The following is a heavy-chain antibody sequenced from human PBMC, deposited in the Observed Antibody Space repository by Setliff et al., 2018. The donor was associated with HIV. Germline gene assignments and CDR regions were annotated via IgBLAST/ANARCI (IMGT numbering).Heavy chain of an antibody. D-gene: IGHD3-22*01. CDR3: ARVDMGYYYDSSGYSHFDH. CDR2: ICPGDSDT. V-gene: IGHV5-51*01. J-gene: IGHJ4*02. CDR1: GYSFTRNW. Sequence: GESLKISCEASGYSFTRNWIGWVRQTPGKGLEWMGIICPGDSDTRYSPSFRGQVTISADKSINTAYLQWSSLKASDTAMYYCARVDMGYYYDSSGYSHFDHWGQGTLVTVSS.